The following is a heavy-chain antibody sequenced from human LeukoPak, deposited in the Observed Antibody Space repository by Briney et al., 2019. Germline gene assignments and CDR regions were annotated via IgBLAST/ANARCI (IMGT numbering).Heavy chain of an antibody. CDR1: GFVFSNYW. J-gene: IGHJ4*02. Sequence: GGSLRLSCVASGFVFSNYWMGWVRQAPGKGLEWVANIKEDGGETYYLDSVKGRFTISRDNAKNSLDLQMNSLRDEDTAVYYCARRKEVRTTFDYWGQGTLVTVSS. CDR2: IKEDGGET. D-gene: IGHD4/OR15-4a*01. CDR3: ARRKEVRTTFDY. V-gene: IGHV3-7*01.